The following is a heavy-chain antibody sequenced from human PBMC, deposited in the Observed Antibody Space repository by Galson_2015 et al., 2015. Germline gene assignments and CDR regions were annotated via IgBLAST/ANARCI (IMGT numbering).Heavy chain of an antibody. V-gene: IGHV3-43D*04. J-gene: IGHJ6*02. Sequence: SLRLSCAASGFTFSSYGMHWVRQAPGKGLEWVSLISWDGGSTYYADSVKGRFTISRDNSKNSLYLQMNSLRAEDTAVYYCAGGIGYCSGGNCYSGALCFYYGMDVWGQATTVTVSS. D-gene: IGHD2-15*01. CDR3: AGGIGYCSGGNCYSGALCFYYGMDV. CDR1: GFTFSSYG. CDR2: ISWDGGST.